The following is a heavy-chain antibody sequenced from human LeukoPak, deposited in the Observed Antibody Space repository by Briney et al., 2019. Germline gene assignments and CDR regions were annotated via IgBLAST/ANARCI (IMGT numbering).Heavy chain of an antibody. CDR1: GGTFSSYA. V-gene: IGHV1-69*13. J-gene: IGHJ4*02. CDR3: ARDSLYCGGDCPFDY. Sequence: ASVKVSCKASGGTFSSYAISWVRQAPGQGLEWMGGIIPIFGTANYAQKFQGRVTITADESTSTAYMELSSLRSEDTAVYHCARDSLYCGGDCPFDYWGQGTLVTVSS. CDR2: IIPIFGTA. D-gene: IGHD2-21*02.